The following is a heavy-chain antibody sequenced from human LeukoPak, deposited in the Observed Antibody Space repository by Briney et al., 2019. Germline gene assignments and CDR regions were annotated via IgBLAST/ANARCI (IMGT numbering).Heavy chain of an antibody. D-gene: IGHD3-10*01. J-gene: IGHJ6*02. CDR3: ARGRSFSVAGSKRDYYYYGMDV. CDR2: IYYSGST. V-gene: IGHV4-59*01. CDR1: GGSISSYY. Sequence: SDTLSLTCTVSGGSISSYYWSWIRQPPGKGLEWIGYIYYSGSTNYNPSLKSRVTISVDTSKNQFSLKLSSVTAADTAVYYCARGRSFSVAGSKRDYYYYGMDVWGQGTTVTVSS.